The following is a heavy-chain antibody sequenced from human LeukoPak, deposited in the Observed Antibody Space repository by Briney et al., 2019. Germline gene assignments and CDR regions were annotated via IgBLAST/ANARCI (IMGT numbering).Heavy chain of an antibody. J-gene: IGHJ3*02. CDR1: GGSISSGDYY. Sequence: SETLSLTCTVSGGSISSGDYYWSWIRQHPGKGLEWIGYIYYSGSTYYNPSLKSRVTISVDTSKNQFSLKLSSVTAADTAVYYCARTLYYYDSSGPPDAFDIWGQGTMVTVSS. CDR3: ARTLYYYDSSGPPDAFDI. V-gene: IGHV4-31*03. D-gene: IGHD3-22*01. CDR2: IYYSGST.